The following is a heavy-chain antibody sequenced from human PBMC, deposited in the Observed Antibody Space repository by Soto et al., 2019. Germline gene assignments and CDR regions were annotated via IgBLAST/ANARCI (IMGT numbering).Heavy chain of an antibody. CDR1: GYSFTTYG. V-gene: IGHV1-18*01. CDR2: ISAYNGNT. CDR3: AREGPAPYYDYWMDV. Sequence: ASVKVSCKTSGYSFTTYGISWVRQAPGQGLEWMGWISAYNGNTNYAQKLQGRVTMTTDTSTNTAYMELRSLRTDDTTVYYCAREGPAPYYDYWMDVWGQGSTVTVSS. J-gene: IGHJ6*02.